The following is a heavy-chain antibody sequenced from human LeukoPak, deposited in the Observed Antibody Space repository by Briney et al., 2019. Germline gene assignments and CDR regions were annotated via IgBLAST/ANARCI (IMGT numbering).Heavy chain of an antibody. Sequence: ASVKVSCKASGYRFTSYGISWVRQAPGQGLEWMGWISAYNGNTNYAQKLQGRVTMTTDTSTSTAYMELRSLGSDDTAVYYCAIGGCGDILTGLVFDYWGRGTLVTVSS. CDR3: AIGGCGDILTGLVFDY. CDR1: GYRFTSYG. D-gene: IGHD3-9*01. J-gene: IGHJ4*02. V-gene: IGHV1-18*01. CDR2: ISAYNGNT.